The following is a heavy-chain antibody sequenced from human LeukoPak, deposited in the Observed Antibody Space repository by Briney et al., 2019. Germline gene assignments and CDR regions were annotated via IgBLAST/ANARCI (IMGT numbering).Heavy chain of an antibody. V-gene: IGHV1-2*02. J-gene: IGHJ4*02. CDR3: ARVSPEQQLCLDY. Sequence: GASVKVSCKASGYTFTGYYMHWVRQAPGQGLEWMGWINPNSGGTNYAQKFQGRVTMTRDTSISTAYMELSRLRSDDTAVYYCARVSPEQQLCLDYWGQGTLVTVSS. D-gene: IGHD6-13*01. CDR2: INPNSGGT. CDR1: GYTFTGYY.